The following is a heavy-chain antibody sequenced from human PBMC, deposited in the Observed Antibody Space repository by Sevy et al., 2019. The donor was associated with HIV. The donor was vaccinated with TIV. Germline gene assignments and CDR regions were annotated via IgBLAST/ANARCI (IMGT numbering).Heavy chain of an antibody. CDR3: ARARGITFGGGSKDAFDI. J-gene: IGHJ3*02. Sequence: SETLSLTCTVSGGSISSGSYYWSWIRQPAGKGLEWIGRIYTSGSTNYNPSLKSRATISVDTSKNQFSLKLSSVTAADTAVYYCARARGITFGGGSKDAFDIWGQGTMVTVSS. CDR2: IYTSGST. V-gene: IGHV4-61*02. CDR1: GGSISSGSYY. D-gene: IGHD3-16*01.